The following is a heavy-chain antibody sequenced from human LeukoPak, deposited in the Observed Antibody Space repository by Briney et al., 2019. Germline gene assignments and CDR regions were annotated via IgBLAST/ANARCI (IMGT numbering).Heavy chain of an antibody. V-gene: IGHV1-18*01. D-gene: IGHD3-3*01. CDR2: ISAYNGNT. Sequence: ASVKVSCKTSGGTFSRFAISWVRQAPGQGLEWMGWISAYNGNTNYAQKLQGRVTMTTDTSTSTAYMELRSLRSDDTAVYYCARVGESYDFWSGYYTDAFDIWGQGTMVTVSS. CDR3: ARVGESYDFWSGYYTDAFDI. CDR1: GGTFSRFA. J-gene: IGHJ3*02.